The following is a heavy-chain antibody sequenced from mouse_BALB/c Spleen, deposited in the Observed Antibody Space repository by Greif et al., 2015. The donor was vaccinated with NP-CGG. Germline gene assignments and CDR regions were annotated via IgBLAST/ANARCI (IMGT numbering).Heavy chain of an antibody. Sequence: VQLQQSGPELVKPGASVKMSCKASGYTFTDYVISWVKQRTGQGLEWIGEIYPGSGSTYYNEKFKGKATLTADKSSNTAYMQLSSLTSEDSAVYFCARYYYGSSFSYWYFDVWGAGTTVTVSS. D-gene: IGHD1-1*01. CDR2: IYPGSGST. V-gene: IGHV1-77*01. CDR3: ARYYYGSSFSYWYFDV. CDR1: GYTFTDYV. J-gene: IGHJ1*01.